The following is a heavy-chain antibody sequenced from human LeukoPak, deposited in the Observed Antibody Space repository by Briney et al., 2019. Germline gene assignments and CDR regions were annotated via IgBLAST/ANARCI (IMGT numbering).Heavy chain of an antibody. D-gene: IGHD2-15*01. CDR1: GFTFSSYG. CDR3: ARGYCSGGSSYSWERPLDY. CDR2: IRYDGSNK. Sequence: GGSLRLSCAASGFTFSSYGMHWVRRAPGKGLEWVAFIRYDGSNKYYADSVKGRFTISRDNSKNTLYLQMNRLRAEDMAVYYCARGYCSGGSSYSWERPLDYWGQGTLVTVSS. J-gene: IGHJ4*02. V-gene: IGHV3-30*02.